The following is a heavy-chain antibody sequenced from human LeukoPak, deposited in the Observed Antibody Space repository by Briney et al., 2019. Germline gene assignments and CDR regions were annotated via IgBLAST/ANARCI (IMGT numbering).Heavy chain of an antibody. Sequence: SQTLSLTCTVSGGSISSGSYYWSWIRQPAGKGLEWIGRIYTSGSTNYNPSLKSRVTISVDLPKNQFSLKLSSVTAADTAVYYCARHGTNWGAVGYWGQGTLVTVSS. CDR1: GGSISSGSYY. CDR2: IYTSGST. CDR3: ARHGTNWGAVGY. D-gene: IGHD7-27*01. V-gene: IGHV4-61*02. J-gene: IGHJ4*02.